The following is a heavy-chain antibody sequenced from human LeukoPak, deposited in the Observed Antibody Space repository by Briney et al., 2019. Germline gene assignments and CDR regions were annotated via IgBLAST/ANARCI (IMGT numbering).Heavy chain of an antibody. CDR3: AIMSRVDTGKSPFDD. CDR1: GYTFATYH. J-gene: IGHJ4*02. D-gene: IGHD5-18*01. V-gene: IGHV1-46*01. CDR2: INPSSGST. Sequence: ASVKVSCKASGYTFATYHMHWVRQAPGQGLEWMGVINPSSGSTNYAQNFQGRVTMTRDTSTSTVYMELSSLRSEDTAMYYCAIMSRVDTGKSPFDDWGQGSLVTVSS.